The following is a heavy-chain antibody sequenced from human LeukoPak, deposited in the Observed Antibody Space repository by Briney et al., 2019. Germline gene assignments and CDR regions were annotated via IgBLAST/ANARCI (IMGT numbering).Heavy chain of an antibody. V-gene: IGHV4-34*01. CDR1: GGSFSGYY. CDR2: INHSGST. D-gene: IGHD2-2*01. Sequence: SETLSLTCAVYGGSFSGYYWSWIRQPPGKGLEWIGEINHSGSTNYNPSLKSRVTISVDRSKNQFSLKLSSVTAADTAVYYCARGIVVVPAAPYYFDYWGQGTLVTVSS. CDR3: ARGIVVVPAAPYYFDY. J-gene: IGHJ4*02.